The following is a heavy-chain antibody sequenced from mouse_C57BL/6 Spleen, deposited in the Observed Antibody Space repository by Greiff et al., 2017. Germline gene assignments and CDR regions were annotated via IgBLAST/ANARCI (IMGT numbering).Heavy chain of an antibody. Sequence: VQLKESGAELVRPGASVKLSCTASGFNIKDDYMHWVKQRPEQGLEWIGWIDPENGDTEYASKFQGKATITTDTSSNTAYLQLSSLTSENTAVYYRTRGDAAYWGEGTLVTVSA. CDR3: TRGDAAY. CDR2: IDPENGDT. V-gene: IGHV14-4*01. D-gene: IGHD3-3*01. CDR1: GFNIKDDY. J-gene: IGHJ3*01.